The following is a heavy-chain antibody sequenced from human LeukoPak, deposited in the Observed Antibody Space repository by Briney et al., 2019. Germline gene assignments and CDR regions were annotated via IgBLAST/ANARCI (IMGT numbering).Heavy chain of an antibody. CDR1: GGSFSGYY. CDR2: INHSGST. CDR3: ARGLTKRGAPF. D-gene: IGHD1-26*01. V-gene: IGHV4-34*01. J-gene: IGHJ4*02. Sequence: SETLSLTCAVYGGSFSGYYWSWIRQPPGKGLEWIGEINHSGSTNYNPSLKSRVTISVDTSKNQFSLKLSSVTAADTAVYYRARGLTKRGAPFWSQGTLVTVSS.